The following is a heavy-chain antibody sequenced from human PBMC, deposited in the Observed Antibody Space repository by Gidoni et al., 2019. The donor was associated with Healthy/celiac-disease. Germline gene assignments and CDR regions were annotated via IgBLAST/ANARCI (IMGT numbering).Heavy chain of an antibody. J-gene: IGHJ4*02. CDR1: GGSFSGYY. CDR2: INHSGST. D-gene: IGHD3-10*01. V-gene: IGHV4-34*01. CDR3: ARGSGRTNYFDY. Sequence: QVQLQQWGAGLLKPSETLSLTCAVYGGSFSGYYWSWIRQPPGKGLEWIGEINHSGSTNYNPSLKSRVTISVDTSKNQFSLKLSSVTAADTAVYYCARGSGRTNYFDYWGQGTLVTVSS.